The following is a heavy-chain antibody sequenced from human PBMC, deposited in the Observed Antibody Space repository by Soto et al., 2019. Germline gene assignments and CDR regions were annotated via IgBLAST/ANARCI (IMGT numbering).Heavy chain of an antibody. CDR3: ACVPYYYDSSGYYGIYFDY. CDR2: IYPGDSDT. J-gene: IGHJ4*02. V-gene: IGHV5-51*01. D-gene: IGHD3-22*01. Sequence: PGESLKLSCKGSGYSFTSYWIGWVRQMPGKGLEWMGIIYPGDSDTRYSPSFQGQFTISADKSISTAYLQWSSLKASDTAMYYCACVPYYYDSSGYYGIYFDYWGQGTLVTVSS. CDR1: GYSFTSYW.